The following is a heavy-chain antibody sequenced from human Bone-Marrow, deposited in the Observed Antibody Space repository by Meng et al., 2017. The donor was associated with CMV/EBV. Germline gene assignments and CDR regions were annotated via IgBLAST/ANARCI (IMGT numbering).Heavy chain of an antibody. Sequence: SVKVSCKASGGTFSSYAISWVRQAPGQGLEWMGGIIPIFGTANYAQKFQGRVTITTDESTSTAYMELSSLRSEDTAVYYCVREASSEYCTTTSCYTVYAMDVWGQGTTVTVSS. V-gene: IGHV1-69*05. CDR2: IIPIFGTA. CDR1: GGTFSSYA. J-gene: IGHJ6*02. D-gene: IGHD2-2*02. CDR3: VREASSEYCTTTSCYTVYAMDV.